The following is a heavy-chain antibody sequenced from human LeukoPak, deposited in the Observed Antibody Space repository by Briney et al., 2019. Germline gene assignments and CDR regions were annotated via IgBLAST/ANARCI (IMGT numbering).Heavy chain of an antibody. J-gene: IGHJ4*02. CDR2: IIPIFGTA. CDR3: AREDDSSGFDY. V-gene: IGHV1-69*13. CDR1: GGTFSSCA. Sequence: SVKVSCKASGGTFSSCAISWVRQAPGQWLELMGGIIPIFGTANYAQKFQGRVTITADESTSTAYMELSSLRSEDTAVYYCAREDDSSGFDYWGQGTLVTVSS. D-gene: IGHD3-22*01.